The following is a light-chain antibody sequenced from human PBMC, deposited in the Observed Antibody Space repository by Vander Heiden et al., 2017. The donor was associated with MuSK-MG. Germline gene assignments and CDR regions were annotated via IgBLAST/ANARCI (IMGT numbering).Light chain of an antibody. CDR1: QSISSY. CDR3: QQSDSTPLIS. Sequence: DIQMTQSPSSLSASVGDRVTITCRASQSISSYLNWYQQKPGKAPKLLIYAASSLQSGVPSRFSGSGSGTDFTLTISSRQPEDFATYYCQQSDSTPLISFGGGTKVXIK. CDR2: AAS. V-gene: IGKV1-39*01. J-gene: IGKJ4*01.